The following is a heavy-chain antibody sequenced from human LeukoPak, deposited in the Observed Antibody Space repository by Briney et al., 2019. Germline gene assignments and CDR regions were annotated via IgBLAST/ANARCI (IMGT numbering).Heavy chain of an antibody. D-gene: IGHD4-23*01. CDR2: IIPIFGTA. J-gene: IGHJ4*02. Sequence: SVKVSCKASGGTFSSYAIRWVRQAPGQGLEWMGGIIPIFGTANYAQQFQGRVTITADESTNTAYMEQSSLRADDTAVYYCARMTAVVTPFSGSVDYWGQGTLVTVSS. V-gene: IGHV1-69*13. CDR1: GGTFSSYA. CDR3: ARMTAVVTPFSGSVDY.